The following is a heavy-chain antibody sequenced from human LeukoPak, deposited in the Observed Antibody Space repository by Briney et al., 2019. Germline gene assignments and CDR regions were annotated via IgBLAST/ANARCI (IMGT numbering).Heavy chain of an antibody. CDR2: ISGSGGST. Sequence: GGSLRLSCAASGVTFSSYAMRWVREAPGEGLEWVSAISGSGGSTYYADTVKGRFTISRANSKNTLYLQMNSLRAEDTAVYYCAKDRWGYCSSTSCYIFDYWGQGTLVTVSS. V-gene: IGHV3-23*01. J-gene: IGHJ4*02. CDR3: AKDRWGYCSSTSCYIFDY. D-gene: IGHD2-2*02. CDR1: GVTFSSYA.